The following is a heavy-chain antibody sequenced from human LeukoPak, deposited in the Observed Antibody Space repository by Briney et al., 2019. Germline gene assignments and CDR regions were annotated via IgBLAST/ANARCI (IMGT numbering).Heavy chain of an antibody. CDR2: ISGGGGST. V-gene: IGHV3-23*01. CDR3: AKDLGGEGGSGFPGY. D-gene: IGHD3-10*01. CDR1: GFTFSSYV. Sequence: GGSLRLSCAASGFTFSSYVMNWVRQAPGKGLEWVSVISGGGGSTYYAGSVKGRFTISRDNSKNTLYLQMNSLRVEDTAVYYCAKDLGGEGGSGFPGYWGQGTLVTVSS. J-gene: IGHJ4*02.